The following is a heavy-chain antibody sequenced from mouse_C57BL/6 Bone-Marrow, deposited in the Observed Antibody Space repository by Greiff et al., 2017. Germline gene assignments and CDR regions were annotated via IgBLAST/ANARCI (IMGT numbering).Heavy chain of an antibody. V-gene: IGHV1-75*01. D-gene: IGHD4-1*01. CDR3: ARRNWVFDY. CDR1: GYTFPAYY. Sequence: VKLMESGPELVKPGASVTISCKASGYTFPAYYLNWVKQRPGQGLAWIGWLFPGSGSPYSNEKFKGKAPLTVDKASSTAYMLLSSLSSEDSAVYFCARRNWVFDYWGPGTTLTVSS. CDR2: LFPGSGSP. J-gene: IGHJ2*01.